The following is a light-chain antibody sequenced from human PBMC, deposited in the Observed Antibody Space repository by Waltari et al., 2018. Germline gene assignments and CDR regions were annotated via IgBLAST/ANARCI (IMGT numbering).Light chain of an antibody. CDR3: QQYKDLPRT. Sequence: DIQMTQSPSSMSASVGDRVSITCQASQDISIYLICYQQKPVKAPKVLIYDASNLETGVASSVTGSRSGTDFTFTISSLQPEDIATYYCQQYKDLPRTFGQGTKVEI. CDR2: DAS. CDR1: QDISIY. J-gene: IGKJ1*01. V-gene: IGKV1-33*01.